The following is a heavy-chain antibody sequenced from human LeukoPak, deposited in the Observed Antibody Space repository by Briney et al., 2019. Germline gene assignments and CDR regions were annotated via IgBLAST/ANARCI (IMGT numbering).Heavy chain of an antibody. V-gene: IGHV3-23*01. CDR2: ISSSGGGT. Sequence: GGSLRLSCAASGFTFSSYSMNWVRQAPGKGLEWDSTISSSGGGTYYADSVKGRFAISRDNSKNTLYLQMNSLRAEDTAVYYCASKYSGTYYVDYWGQGTLVTVSS. D-gene: IGHD1-26*01. CDR3: ASKYSGTYYVDY. J-gene: IGHJ4*02. CDR1: GFTFSSYS.